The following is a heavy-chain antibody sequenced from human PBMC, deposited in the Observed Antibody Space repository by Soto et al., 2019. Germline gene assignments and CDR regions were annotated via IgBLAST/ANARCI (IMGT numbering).Heavy chain of an antibody. V-gene: IGHV4-31*03. D-gene: IGHD5-12*01. CDR1: GGSISRGGDY. CDR3: ARKDSGYADYVDV. Sequence: QVQLQESGPGLVKPSQTLSLTCTVSGGSISRGGDYWSWIRQHPGKGLEWIGYIYYSGGTYYNPSLKSRVTISVDTSEHQFSLRLGSVTAADTAVYYCARKDSGYADYVDVWGKGTTVTVSS. J-gene: IGHJ6*03. CDR2: IYYSGGT.